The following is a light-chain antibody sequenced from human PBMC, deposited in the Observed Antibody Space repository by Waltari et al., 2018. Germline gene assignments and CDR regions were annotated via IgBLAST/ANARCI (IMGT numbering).Light chain of an antibody. CDR3: SSYTTRSILL. J-gene: IGLJ2*01. Sequence: QSALTQPVSVSGSPGQSITISCTGTSSDVGGYNYVAWYQQHPNKAPKVIIYDVAKRPFGVSIRFTGSNSGSTASLTISGLQTEDEAYYYCSSYTTRSILLFGGGTKVTVL. CDR2: DVA. CDR1: SSDVGGYNY. V-gene: IGLV2-14*03.